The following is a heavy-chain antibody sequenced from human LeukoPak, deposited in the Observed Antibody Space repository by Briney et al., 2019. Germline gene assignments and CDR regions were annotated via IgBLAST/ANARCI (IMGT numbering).Heavy chain of an antibody. J-gene: IGHJ3*02. CDR2: IYYSGST. CDR3: ATPPAGALYDAFDI. V-gene: IGHV4-30-4*01. D-gene: IGHD3-10*01. Sequence: SETLSLTCTVSGGSISSGDYYWSWIRQPPGKGLEWIGYIYYSGSTYYNPSLKSRVTISVDTSKNQFSLKLSSVTAADTAVYYCATPPAGALYDAFDIWGQGTMVTVSS. CDR1: GGSISSGDYY.